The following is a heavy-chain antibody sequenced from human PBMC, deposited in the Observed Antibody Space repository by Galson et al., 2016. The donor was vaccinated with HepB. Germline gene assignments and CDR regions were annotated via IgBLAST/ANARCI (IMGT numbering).Heavy chain of an antibody. CDR1: GFTFSSFA. CDR2: ISASGAT. D-gene: IGHD2-15*01. V-gene: IGHV3-23*01. Sequence: SLRLSCAASGFTFSSFAMSWVRLPPGKGLEWVSAISASGATYYADSVKGRFTISRDSSKSTAYLQMNSLGADDTAVYYCAKEISDCTGGNCYLYWYFDVWGRGTQVSVSS. J-gene: IGHJ2*01. CDR3: AKEISDCTGGNCYLYWYFDV.